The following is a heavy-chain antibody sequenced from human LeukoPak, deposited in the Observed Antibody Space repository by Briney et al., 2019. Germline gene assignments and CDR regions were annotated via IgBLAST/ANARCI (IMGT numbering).Heavy chain of an antibody. CDR2: IYYGGST. CDR1: GGSISSYY. V-gene: IGHV4-59*08. J-gene: IGHJ4*02. D-gene: IGHD6-19*01. Sequence: SETLSLTCTVSGGSISSYYWSWIRQPPGKGLEWIGYIYYGGSTNYNPSLKSRVTISVDTSKNQFSLKLSSVTAADTAVYYCARTGSSGWYSDYRGQGTLVTVSS. CDR3: ARTGSSGWYSDY.